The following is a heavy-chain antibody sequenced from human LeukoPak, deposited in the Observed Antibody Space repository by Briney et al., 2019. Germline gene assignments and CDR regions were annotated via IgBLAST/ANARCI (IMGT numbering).Heavy chain of an antibody. D-gene: IGHD6-6*01. CDR3: AKDISYSSSSGVFDY. CDR1: GFTFDDYA. Sequence: GGSLSLSCAASGFTFDDYAMHWVRQAPGKGLEWVSGISWNSGRIGYADSVKGRFTISRDSAKNSLYLLMNSLRAEDTALYYCAKDISYSSSSGVFDYWGQGTLVTVSS. V-gene: IGHV3-9*01. CDR2: ISWNSGRI. J-gene: IGHJ4*02.